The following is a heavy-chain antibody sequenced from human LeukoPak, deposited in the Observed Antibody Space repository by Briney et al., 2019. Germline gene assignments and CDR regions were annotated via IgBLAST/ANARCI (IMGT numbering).Heavy chain of an antibody. D-gene: IGHD6-19*01. Sequence: HPGGSLRLSCEASGFTFSGNWMSWVRQVPGKGLEWVANIKQDGSEKYYADSVKGRFTISRDNAKKSLYLHMNSLRAEDTAIYYCARGFDNLGSGWYSYWGQGTLVTVSS. CDR1: GFTFSGNW. J-gene: IGHJ4*02. CDR2: IKQDGSEK. V-gene: IGHV3-7*01. CDR3: ARGFDNLGSGWYSY.